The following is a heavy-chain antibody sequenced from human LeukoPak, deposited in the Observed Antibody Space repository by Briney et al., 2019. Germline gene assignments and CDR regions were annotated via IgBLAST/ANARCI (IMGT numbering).Heavy chain of an antibody. Sequence: SETLSLTCTVSGGSISSGGYYWSWIRQHPGKGLEWIGYIYYSGSTYYNPSLRSRVTISVDTSKNQFSLKLSSVTAADTAVYYCARGLDTAMVEISVYFDYWGQGTLVTVSS. CDR1: GGSISSGGYY. V-gene: IGHV4-31*03. CDR3: ARGLDTAMVEISVYFDY. D-gene: IGHD5-18*01. CDR2: IYYSGST. J-gene: IGHJ4*02.